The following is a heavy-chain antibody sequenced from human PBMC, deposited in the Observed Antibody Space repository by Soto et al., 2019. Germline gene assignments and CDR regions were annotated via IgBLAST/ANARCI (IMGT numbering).Heavy chain of an antibody. D-gene: IGHD1-26*01. CDR1: GYTFTSYA. V-gene: IGHV1-3*01. J-gene: IGHJ6*03. CDR2: INAGNGNT. CDR3: ARGVPAGANYYYYYMDV. Sequence: ASVKVSCKASGYTFTSYAMHWVRQAPGQRLEWMGRINAGNGNTKYSQKFQGRVTITRDTSASTAYMELSSLRSEDTAVYYCARGVPAGANYYYYYMDVWGKGTTVTVSS.